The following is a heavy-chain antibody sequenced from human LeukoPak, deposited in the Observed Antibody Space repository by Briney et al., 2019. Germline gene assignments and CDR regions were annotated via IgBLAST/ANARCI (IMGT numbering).Heavy chain of an antibody. D-gene: IGHD3-10*01. CDR3: ARQGKLLWFGELFGYYYYGMDV. J-gene: IGHJ6*02. Sequence: PSETLSLTCTVSGGSISSYYWSWIRQPPGKGLEWIGYICYSGSTNYNPSLKSRVTISVDTSKNQFSLKLSSVTAADTAVYYCARQGKLLWFGELFGYYYYGMDVWGQGTTVTVSS. CDR2: ICYSGST. CDR1: GGSISSYY. V-gene: IGHV4-59*08.